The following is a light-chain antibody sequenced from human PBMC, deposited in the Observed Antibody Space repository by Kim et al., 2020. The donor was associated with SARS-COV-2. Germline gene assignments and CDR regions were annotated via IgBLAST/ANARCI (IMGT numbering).Light chain of an antibody. V-gene: IGLV3-9*01. CDR1: NIGSRN. J-gene: IGLJ3*02. Sequence: SVALGQTTRITCAGNNIGSRNVHWYQQKPGQAPVLLIYKDKNRPSGIPERFSGSNSGNTATLTISRAQAGDEADYYCQVWDTTTGVFGGGTKLTVL. CDR3: QVWDTTTGV. CDR2: KDK.